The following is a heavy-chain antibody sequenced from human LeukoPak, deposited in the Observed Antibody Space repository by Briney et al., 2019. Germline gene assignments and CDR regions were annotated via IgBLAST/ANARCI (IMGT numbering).Heavy chain of an antibody. J-gene: IGHJ4*02. CDR2: IRAYNGKT. D-gene: IGHD3-10*01. V-gene: IGHV1-18*04. CDR3: ARDHLWPRQFDY. CDR1: GYTFTRYV. Sequence: APLKVSSTASGYTFTRYVISWGRQAPGHGLEWRGWIRAYNGKTDYAQKLHGRVTMTTDTSTSTAYMELRSLRSDDTAVYYCARDHLWPRQFDYWGQGTLVTVSS.